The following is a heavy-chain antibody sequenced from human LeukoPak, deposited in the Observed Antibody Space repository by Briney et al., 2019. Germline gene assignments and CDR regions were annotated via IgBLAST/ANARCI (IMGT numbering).Heavy chain of an antibody. CDR2: ISSGSRTI. D-gene: IGHD3-22*01. Sequence: GGSLRLSCAASGFTFSNYSMNWVRQAPGKGLEWLSYISSGSRTIYYADSVKGRFTISRDNAKTSLYLQMNSLRAEDTAVYYCAREVYYVGSGYYHPGGFDYWGQGTLITVSS. V-gene: IGHV3-48*01. CDR3: AREVYYVGSGYYHPGGFDY. CDR1: GFTFSNYS. J-gene: IGHJ4*02.